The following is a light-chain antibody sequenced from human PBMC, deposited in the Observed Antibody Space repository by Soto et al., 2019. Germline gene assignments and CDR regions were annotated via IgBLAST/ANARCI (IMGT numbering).Light chain of an antibody. CDR1: QSVSSN. CDR3: QQYNNWPLYT. J-gene: IGKJ2*01. Sequence: EIVMTQSPPTLSLSPGERATLSCRASQSVSSNLAWYQQKPGQAPRLLIYDASTRATGIPARFSGSRSGTEFTLTISSLQSEDFAVYYCQQYNNWPLYTFGQGTKLEIK. CDR2: DAS. V-gene: IGKV3-15*01.